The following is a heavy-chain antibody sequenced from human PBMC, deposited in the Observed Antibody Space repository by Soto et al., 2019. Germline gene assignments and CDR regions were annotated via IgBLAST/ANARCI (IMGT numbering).Heavy chain of an antibody. CDR1: GFTFSSYG. Sequence: QVQLVESGGGVVQPGRSLRLSCAASGFTFSSYGMHWVRQAPGKGLEWVAVISYDGSNKYYADSVKGRFTISRDNSKNTLYLQMNSLRAEDTSVYYCAKLNTLYFDYWGQEPWSPSPQ. J-gene: IGHJ4*01. V-gene: IGHV3-30*18. CDR3: AKLNTLYFDY. CDR2: ISYDGSNK.